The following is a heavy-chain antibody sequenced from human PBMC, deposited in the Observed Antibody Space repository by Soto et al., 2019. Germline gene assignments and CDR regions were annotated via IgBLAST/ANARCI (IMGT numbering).Heavy chain of an antibody. D-gene: IGHD6-6*01. CDR3: ARDLPRLSSSSLRFGWSDP. J-gene: IGHJ5*02. Sequence: SVRVSCKDSGGTLSSYAISWVRQAPGQPIEWTGGVIPIFGTANYAQKFQGRVTITADESTSTAYMELSSLRSEDTAVYYSARDLPRLSSSSLRFGWSDPPGPAPLVTVSS. CDR1: GGTLSSYA. V-gene: IGHV1-69*13. CDR2: VIPIFGTA.